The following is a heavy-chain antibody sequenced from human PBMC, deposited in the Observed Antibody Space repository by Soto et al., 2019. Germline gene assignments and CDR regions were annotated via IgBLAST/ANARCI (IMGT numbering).Heavy chain of an antibody. CDR1: GFTVSNNY. D-gene: IGHD3-10*01. CDR3: ARIRGAGWELHYNYFDN. J-gene: IGHJ4*02. V-gene: IGHV3-53*01. Sequence: GGSLRLSCAASGFTVSNNYMSWVRQAPGKGLEWVSLIYSGITTYYADSVKGRFTVSRDNSKNTLYLHMNSLSVEDSAVYYCARIRGAGWELHYNYFDNWGQGTLVTASS. CDR2: IYSGITT.